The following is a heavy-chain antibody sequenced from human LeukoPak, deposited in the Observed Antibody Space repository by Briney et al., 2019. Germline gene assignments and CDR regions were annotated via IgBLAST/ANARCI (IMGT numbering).Heavy chain of an antibody. D-gene: IGHD6-19*01. CDR2: ITSKPNSYET. CDR1: GFTFSGSA. CDR3: AGGRGWYSPDY. Sequence: PGGSLKLSCAAPGFTFSGSAMHWVRQASGKGLEWVGRITSKPNSYETVYAASMNGRFTISRNDSKNTAYLQMNSLKTEDTAVYYCAGGRGWYSPDYWGQGTLGTVSS. J-gene: IGHJ4*02. V-gene: IGHV3-73*01.